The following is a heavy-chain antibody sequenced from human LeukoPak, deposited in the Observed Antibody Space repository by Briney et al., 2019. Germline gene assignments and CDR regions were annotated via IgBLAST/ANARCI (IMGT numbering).Heavy chain of an antibody. J-gene: IGHJ4*02. V-gene: IGHV3-30*04. D-gene: IGHD3-22*01. CDR1: GLTFSAFA. CDR3: ARDADYFDSSGYYRALDF. Sequence: PGGSLRLSCAASGLTFSAFAMHWVRQAPGKGLEWVGVLSYDGKKKYYADSVKGRFTISRDNPKSTLYLQMSSLTPEDTAVYFCARDADYFDSSGYYRALDFWGQGTLVTVSS. CDR2: LSYDGKKK.